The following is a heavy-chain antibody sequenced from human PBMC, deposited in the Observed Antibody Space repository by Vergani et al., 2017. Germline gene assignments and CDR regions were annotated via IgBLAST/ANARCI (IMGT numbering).Heavy chain of an antibody. D-gene: IGHD2-2*01. CDR3: AREYSSTSGRAFDF. CDR2: VSTGTKSQ. Sequence: EVQLLQSGGGVIQPGGSVRLSCAAPGFTFSACPMTWVRQAPGKGLEWVSFVSTGTKSQSYAESVKGRFTISRDSAKNSLYLQMDSLRAEDTAVYYCAREYSSTSGRAFDFWGQGTKVTVSS. J-gene: IGHJ3*01. V-gene: IGHV3-48*01. CDR1: GFTFSACP.